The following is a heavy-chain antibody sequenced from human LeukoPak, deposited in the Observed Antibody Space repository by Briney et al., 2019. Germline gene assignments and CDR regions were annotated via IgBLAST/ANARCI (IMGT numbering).Heavy chain of an antibody. D-gene: IGHD3-22*01. Sequence: SETLSLTCTVSGGSISSYYWSWIRQPPGKGLEWIGYIYYSGSTNYNPSLKSRVTISVDTSKNQFSLKLSSVTAADTAVYYCARVSSGYIEYFQHWGQGILVTVSS. J-gene: IGHJ1*01. V-gene: IGHV4-59*01. CDR3: ARVSSGYIEYFQH. CDR2: IYYSGST. CDR1: GGSISSYY.